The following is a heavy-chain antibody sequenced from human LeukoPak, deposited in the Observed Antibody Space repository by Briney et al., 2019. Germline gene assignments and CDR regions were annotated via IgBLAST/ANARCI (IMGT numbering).Heavy chain of an antibody. J-gene: IGHJ3*02. D-gene: IGHD3-10*01. V-gene: IGHV4-39*07. CDR1: GGSISSSSYY. CDR3: ASLRISDDAFDI. Sequence: SETLSLTCTVSGGSISSSSYYWGWIRQPPGKGLEWNGSIYYSGSTYYNPSLKSRVTISVDTSKNQFSLKLSSVTAADTAVYYCASLRISDDAFDIWGQGTMVTVSS. CDR2: IYYSGST.